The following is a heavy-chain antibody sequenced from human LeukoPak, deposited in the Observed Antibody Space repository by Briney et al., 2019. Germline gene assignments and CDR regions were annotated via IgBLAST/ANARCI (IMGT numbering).Heavy chain of an antibody. CDR3: AKSFFRVVDAGTNYNMDV. CDR2: VIPIFGTA. Sequence: SVKVSCKASAGTFSSYAISWVRHAPGQGLEWMGAVIPIFGTANYAQKFQGRVTITADESTSTAYMQLSSLRSEDTAVYYCAKSFFRVVDAGTNYNMDVWGKGTTVSVSS. D-gene: IGHD1-7*01. V-gene: IGHV1-69*13. J-gene: IGHJ6*03. CDR1: AGTFSSYA.